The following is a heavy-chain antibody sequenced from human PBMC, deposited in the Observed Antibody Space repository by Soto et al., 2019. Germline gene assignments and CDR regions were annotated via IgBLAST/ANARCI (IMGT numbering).Heavy chain of an antibody. V-gene: IGHV4-31*03. CDR2: IFNSGSA. CDR3: ARGYSGYDYNFDY. D-gene: IGHD5-12*01. CDR1: GTATFSGSYY. Sequence: SETLSLTCSVSGTATFSGSYYWSWIRQRPGKGLECLGYIFNSGSAYYNPSLRSRATISLDTFKNEFSLTLRSVTAADTAVYFCARGYSGYDYNFDYWGQGISVTVSS. J-gene: IGHJ4*02.